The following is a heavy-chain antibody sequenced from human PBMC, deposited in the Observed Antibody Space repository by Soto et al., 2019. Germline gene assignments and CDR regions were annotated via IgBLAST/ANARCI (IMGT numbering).Heavy chain of an antibody. CDR3: ARGETYYYDSSGYYRGPSLWYFDL. V-gene: IGHV6-1*01. CDR1: GDSISSNSAV. J-gene: IGHJ2*01. D-gene: IGHD3-22*01. CDR2: TFYRSKWSY. Sequence: PSQTLSLTCAISGDSISSNSAVWNWIRQSPSRGLEWLGRTFYRSKWSYDYAESVKSRITISPDTSKNQFSLQLNSVTPEDTAVYYCARGETYYYDSSGYYRGPSLWYFDLWGRGTLVTVSS.